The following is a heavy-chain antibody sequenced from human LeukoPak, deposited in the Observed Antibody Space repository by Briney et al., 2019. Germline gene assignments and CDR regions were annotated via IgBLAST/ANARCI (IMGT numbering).Heavy chain of an antibody. J-gene: IGHJ4*02. V-gene: IGHV4-34*01. CDR2: INHSGDT. Sequence: SETLSLTCAVYGGSFSDYYWSWSRQPPGKGLEWIGEINHSGDTKYNPSLKSRVTISVDTSKNQFSLKVSSVTAADTAVYYCDRIQLWPLHYFDYWGQGTLVTVSS. CDR1: GGSFSDYY. D-gene: IGHD5-18*01. CDR3: DRIQLWPLHYFDY.